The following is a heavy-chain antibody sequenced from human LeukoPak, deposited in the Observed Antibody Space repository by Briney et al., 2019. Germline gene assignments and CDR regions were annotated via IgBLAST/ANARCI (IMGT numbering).Heavy chain of an antibody. CDR2: IRFDGINK. J-gene: IGHJ4*02. D-gene: IGHD3-16*02. CDR1: GFTFSSYG. CDR3: AKDERGDETYYDYVWGSYRPSPGDY. Sequence: PAGSLRLSCAASGFTFSSYGMHWVRQAPGKGLEWVAFIRFDGINKYYADSVKGRFTISRDNSKNTLYLQMNSLRAEDTAVYYCAKDERGDETYYDYVWGSYRPSPGDYWGQGTLVTVSS. V-gene: IGHV3-30*02.